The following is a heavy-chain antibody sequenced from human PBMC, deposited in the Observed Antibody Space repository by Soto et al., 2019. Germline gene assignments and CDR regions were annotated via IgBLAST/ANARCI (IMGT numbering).Heavy chain of an antibody. Sequence: PWGSLRLSCAASGFTFSDYYMTWLRQAPGKGPECISYISFGSSFTNYADSVEGRFTISRDNAKNTLYLQMNSLRVEDTAVYYCARGLSRRILNYLDPWGKGVLLTVSS. CDR2: ISFGSSFT. J-gene: IGHJ5*02. CDR1: GFTFSDYY. D-gene: IGHD2-8*01. CDR3: ARGLSRRILNYLDP. V-gene: IGHV3-11*06.